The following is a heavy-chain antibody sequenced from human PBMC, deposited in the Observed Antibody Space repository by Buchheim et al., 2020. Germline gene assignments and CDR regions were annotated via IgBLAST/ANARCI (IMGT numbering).Heavy chain of an antibody. CDR2: ISGSGGST. CDR3: AKEGDLGVYDFWSGRDYYYYGMDV. D-gene: IGHD3-3*01. V-gene: IGHV3-23*01. CDR1: GFTFSSYA. Sequence: EVQLLESGGGLVQPGGSLRLSCAASGFTFSSYAMSWVRQAPGKGLEWVSAISGSGGSTYYADSVKGRFTISRDNSKTTLYLQMNSLRAEDTAVYYCAKEGDLGVYDFWSGRDYYYYGMDVWSQGTT. J-gene: IGHJ6*02.